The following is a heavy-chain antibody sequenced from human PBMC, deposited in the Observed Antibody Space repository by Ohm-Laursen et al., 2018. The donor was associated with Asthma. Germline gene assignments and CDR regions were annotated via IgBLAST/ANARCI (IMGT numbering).Heavy chain of an antibody. Sequence: SLRLSCAASGFSFSIYSLHWVRQAPGKGLEWVAIITSDETSTNYAKSVKGRFTISKDNSKNSLFLQMNSLRPDDTAVYYCARRDEWGGDNNAAFDIWGQGTMVAVSS. CDR1: GFSFSIYS. CDR3: ARRDEWGGDNNAAFDI. D-gene: IGHD2-21*02. CDR2: ITSDETST. J-gene: IGHJ3*02. V-gene: IGHV3-30*04.